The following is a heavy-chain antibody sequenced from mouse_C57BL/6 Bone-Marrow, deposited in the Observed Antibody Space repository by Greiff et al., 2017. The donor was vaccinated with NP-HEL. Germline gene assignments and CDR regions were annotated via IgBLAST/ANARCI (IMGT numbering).Heavy chain of an antibody. CDR1: GYTFTSYG. CDR2: IYPRSGNT. CDR3: ARGDYYGSSYGYFDV. V-gene: IGHV1-81*01. D-gene: IGHD1-1*01. J-gene: IGHJ1*03. Sequence: QVQLQQSGAELARPGASVKLSCKASGYTFTSYGISWVKQRTGQGLEWIGEIYPRSGNTYYNEKFKGKATLPADKSSSPAYMELRSLTSEDSAVYFCARGDYYGSSYGYFDVWGTGTTVTVSS.